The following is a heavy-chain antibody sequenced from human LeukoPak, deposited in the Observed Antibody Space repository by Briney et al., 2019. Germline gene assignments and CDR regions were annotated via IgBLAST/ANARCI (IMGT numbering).Heavy chain of an antibody. J-gene: IGHJ4*02. V-gene: IGHV4-34*01. CDR3: AGEAYSGYDIDY. CDR2: INHSGST. D-gene: IGHD5-12*01. Sequence: SETLSLTCAVYGGSFSGYYWSWIRQPPGKGLEWIGEINHSGSTNYNPSLKSRVTMSVDTSKNQFSLKLSSVTAADTAVYYCAGEAYSGYDIDYWGQGTLVTVSS. CDR1: GGSFSGYY.